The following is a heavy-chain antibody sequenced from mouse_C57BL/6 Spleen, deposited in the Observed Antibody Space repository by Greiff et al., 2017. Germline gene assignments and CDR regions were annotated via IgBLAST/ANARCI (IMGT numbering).Heavy chain of an antibody. Sequence: EVQVVESEGGLVQPGSSMKLSCTASGFTFSDYYMAWVRQVPEKGLEWVANINYDGSSTYYLDSLKSRFIISRDNAKNILYLQMSSLKSEDTATYYCARDDYSKGFAYWGQGTLVTVSA. CDR1: GFTFSDYY. CDR2: INYDGSST. V-gene: IGHV5-16*01. CDR3: ARDDYSKGFAY. J-gene: IGHJ3*01. D-gene: IGHD2-5*01.